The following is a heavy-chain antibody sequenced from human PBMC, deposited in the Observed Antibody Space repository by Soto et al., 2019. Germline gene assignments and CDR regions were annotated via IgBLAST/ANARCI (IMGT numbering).Heavy chain of an antibody. D-gene: IGHD2-15*01. Sequence: CGASGMSVDLVSVNGVRQEPGKGLEWVSYISSSSSTIYYADSVKGRFTISRDNAKNSLYLQMNSLRDEDTAVYYCARARIGAIGVWGQGTPVTVSS. CDR3: ARARIGAIGV. CDR2: ISSSSSTI. CDR1: GMSVDLVS. V-gene: IGHV3-48*02. J-gene: IGHJ6*02.